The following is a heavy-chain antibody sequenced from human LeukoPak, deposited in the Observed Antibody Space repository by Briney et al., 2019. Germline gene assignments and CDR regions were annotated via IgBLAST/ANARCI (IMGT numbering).Heavy chain of an antibody. CDR1: GFTFSSYA. J-gene: IGHJ6*02. V-gene: IGHV3-23*01. CDR3: TKGTMIRGVSYHYYGMDV. CDR2: ISGSGGST. Sequence: GGSLRLSCVASGFTFSSYAMSWVRQAPGKGLEWVSGISGSGGSTYYADSVKGRFTISRDNTKNTLYLQMNSLRAEDTAVYYCTKGTMIRGVSYHYYGMDVRGQGTTVTVSS. D-gene: IGHD3-10*01.